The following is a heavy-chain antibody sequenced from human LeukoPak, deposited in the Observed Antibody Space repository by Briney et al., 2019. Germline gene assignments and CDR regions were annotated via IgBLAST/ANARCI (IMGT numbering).Heavy chain of an antibody. CDR1: GYTFTSYG. Sequence: ASEKVSCKASGYTFTSYGISWVRQAPGQGLEWMGWISAYNGNTNYAQKLQGRVTMTTDTSTSTAYMELRSLRSDDTAVYYCARSRYYYDSSGYPMTYFDYWGQGTLVTVSS. V-gene: IGHV1-18*01. CDR3: ARSRYYYDSSGYPMTYFDY. D-gene: IGHD3-22*01. CDR2: ISAYNGNT. J-gene: IGHJ4*02.